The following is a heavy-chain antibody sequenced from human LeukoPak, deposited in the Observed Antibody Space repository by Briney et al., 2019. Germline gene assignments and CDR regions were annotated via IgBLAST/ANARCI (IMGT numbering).Heavy chain of an antibody. J-gene: IGHJ4*02. D-gene: IGHD5-18*01. CDR1: GGSFSGYY. CDR2: INHSGST. Sequence: SETLSLTCAVYGGSFSGYYSSWIRQPPGKGLEWIGEINHSGSTNYNPSLKSRVTISVDTSKNQFSLKLSSVTAADTAVYYCARHSFYVDTALDYWGQGTLVTVSS. CDR3: ARHSFYVDTALDY. V-gene: IGHV4-34*01.